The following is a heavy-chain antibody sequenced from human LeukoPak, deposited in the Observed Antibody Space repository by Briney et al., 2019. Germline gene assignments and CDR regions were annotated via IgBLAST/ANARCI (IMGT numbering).Heavy chain of an antibody. CDR2: IIPIFGTA. D-gene: IGHD3-22*01. Sequence: GASVKVSCKASGYTFTSYDINWVRQATGQGLEWMGGIIPIFGTANYAQKFQGRVTITTDESTSTAYMELSSLRSEDTAVYYCAGGVLRYYYDSSGYYLPHFDYWGQGTLVTVSS. CDR1: GYTFTSYD. CDR3: AGGVLRYYYDSSGYYLPHFDY. J-gene: IGHJ4*02. V-gene: IGHV1-69*05.